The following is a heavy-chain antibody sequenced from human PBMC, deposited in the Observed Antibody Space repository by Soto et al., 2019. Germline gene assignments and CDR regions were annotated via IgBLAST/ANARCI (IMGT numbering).Heavy chain of an antibody. CDR3: ARDPHEKSRSWPFF. Sequence: GGSLRLSCAASGFTFSNYGMHWVRQAPGKGLEWVAVISHDGSNKYYVDSVKGRFTISRDNSKNTLYLQMNSLRVEDTAVYFCARDPHEKSRSWPFFWGQGTLVTVSS. J-gene: IGHJ4*02. CDR1: GFTFSNYG. D-gene: IGHD6-13*01. CDR2: ISHDGSNK. V-gene: IGHV3-30*03.